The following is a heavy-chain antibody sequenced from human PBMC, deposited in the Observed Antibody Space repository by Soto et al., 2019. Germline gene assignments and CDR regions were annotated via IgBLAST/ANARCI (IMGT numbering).Heavy chain of an antibody. CDR3: ARARTQLSTVVTPNNYYYYGMDV. Sequence: ASVKVSCKASGYTFTSYGISWVRQAPGQGLEWMGWISAYNGNTNYAQKFQGWVTMTRDTSISTAYMELSRLRSDDTAVYYCARARTQLSTVVTPNNYYYYGMDVWGQGTTVTVSS. J-gene: IGHJ6*02. D-gene: IGHD2-21*02. CDR1: GYTFTSYG. V-gene: IGHV1-18*01. CDR2: ISAYNGNT.